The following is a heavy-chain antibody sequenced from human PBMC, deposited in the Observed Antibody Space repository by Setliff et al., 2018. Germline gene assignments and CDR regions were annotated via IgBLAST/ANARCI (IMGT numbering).Heavy chain of an antibody. V-gene: IGHV1-8*02. CDR1: GYTFTTYD. CDR2: MNPNSGNR. D-gene: IGHD1-26*01. J-gene: IGHJ3*02. CDR3: ATNLNSGSLTPDALDI. Sequence: ASVKVSCKASGYTFTTYDINWVRQAPGQGLEWMGWMNPNSGNRGYAQKFQGRVTVTRNTSISTAYMELSSLRSEDTAVYYCATNLNSGSLTPDALDIWGQGTMVTVS.